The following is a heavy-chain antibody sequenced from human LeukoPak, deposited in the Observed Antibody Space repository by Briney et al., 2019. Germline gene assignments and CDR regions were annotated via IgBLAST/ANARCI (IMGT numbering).Heavy chain of an antibody. J-gene: IGHJ5*02. CDR2: ISGSGGST. CDR1: GFTFGDYG. CDR3: AKRPGYCSSTSCYFSFDP. V-gene: IGHV3-23*01. Sequence: GGSLRLSCTASGFTFGDYGMSWVRQAPGKGLEWVSAISGSGGSTYYADSVKGRFTISGDNAKNTQYLQMNSLRAEDTAVYYCAKRPGYCSSTSCYFSFDPWGQGTLVTVSS. D-gene: IGHD2-2*01.